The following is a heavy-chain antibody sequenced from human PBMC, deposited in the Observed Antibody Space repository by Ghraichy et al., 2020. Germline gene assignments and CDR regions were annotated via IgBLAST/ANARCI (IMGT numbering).Heavy chain of an antibody. CDR1: GYTFTSYY. CDR3: ASPSAIAAAGTEPYYYYGMDV. J-gene: IGHJ6*02. Sequence: ASVKVSCKASGYTFTSYYMHWVRQAPGQGLEWMGIINPSGGSTSYAQKFQGRVTMTRDTSTSTVYMELSSLRSEDTAVYYCASPSAIAAAGTEPYYYYGMDVWGQGTTVTVSS. CDR2: INPSGGST. D-gene: IGHD6-13*01. V-gene: IGHV1-46*01.